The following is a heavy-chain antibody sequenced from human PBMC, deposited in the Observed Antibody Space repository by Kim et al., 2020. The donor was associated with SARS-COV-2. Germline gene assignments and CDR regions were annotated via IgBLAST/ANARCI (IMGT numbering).Heavy chain of an antibody. CDR3: ARQVRSNSGYDSSLDY. CDR2: IYYSGST. CDR1: GGSISSSSYY. D-gene: IGHD5-12*01. V-gene: IGHV4-39*01. J-gene: IGHJ4*02. Sequence: SETLSLTCTVSGGSISSSSYYWGWIRQPPGKGLEWIGSIYYSGSTYYNPSLKSRVTISVDTSKNQFSLKLSSVTAADTAVYYCARQVRSNSGYDSSLDYWGQGTLVTVSS.